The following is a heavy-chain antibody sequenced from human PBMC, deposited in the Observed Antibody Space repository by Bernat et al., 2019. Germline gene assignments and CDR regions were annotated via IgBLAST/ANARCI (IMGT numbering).Heavy chain of an antibody. CDR3: ARDRAYGMDV. V-gene: IGHV3-74*01. CDR1: GFTFNTYW. CDR2: VHSDGSST. J-gene: IGHJ6*02. Sequence: EVQLVESGGGLVQPGGSLGLSCAASGFTFNTYWMHWVRQAPGKGLVWVSRVHSDGSSTNYADSVKGRFTISRDNAKNTLYLQMNSLRAEDTAVYYCARDRAYGMDVWGQGTTVTVSS.